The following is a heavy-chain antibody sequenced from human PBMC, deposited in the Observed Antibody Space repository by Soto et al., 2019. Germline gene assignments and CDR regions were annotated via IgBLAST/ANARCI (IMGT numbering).Heavy chain of an antibody. J-gene: IGHJ6*02. CDR2: ITRGGDSL. V-gene: IGHV3-11*04. CDR3: ARVRYGVPMVRGVILDPSYYYTMDV. Sequence: GGSLRLSCAASGFTFSDFHMTWSRQAPGKGLESVSYITRGGDSLYYADSVKDRFTISRDNAKNSLYLQMNSLRAEDTAVYYCARVRYGVPMVRGVILDPSYYYTMDVWGRGSTVTVSS. D-gene: IGHD3-10*01. CDR1: GFTFSDFH.